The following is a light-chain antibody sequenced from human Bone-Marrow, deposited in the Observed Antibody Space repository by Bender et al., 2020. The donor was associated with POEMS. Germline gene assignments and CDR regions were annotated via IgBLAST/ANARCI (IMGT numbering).Light chain of an antibody. CDR3: AVWDDSLNGWV. CDR1: SSNIGAHA. Sequence: QSVLTQPPSASGTPGQRVTISCSGGSSNIGAHAVNWYQHLPGTAPQLLIYSSHRRPSEVPDRFSGSRSGTAADLAISQLQSEDEADFYGAVWDDSLNGWVVGGGTKLTDL. J-gene: IGLJ3*02. V-gene: IGLV1-44*01. CDR2: SSH.